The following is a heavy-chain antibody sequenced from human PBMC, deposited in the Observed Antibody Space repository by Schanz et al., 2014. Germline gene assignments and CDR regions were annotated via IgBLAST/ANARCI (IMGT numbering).Heavy chain of an antibody. Sequence: QVQLVQSGDEVKKPGASVKVSCKASGYTFTSYTISWVRQARGQGLEWLGRFIPILDVGNYAQQFQGRVTMTRNTSISTAYMELSSLRSEDTAVYYCARLGTCMAVAGSVIDSYYYYMDVWGGGTTVTVSS. CDR3: ARLGTCMAVAGSVIDSYYYYMDV. J-gene: IGHJ6*03. CDR1: GYTFTSYT. V-gene: IGHV1-69*02. D-gene: IGHD6-19*01. CDR2: FIPILDVG.